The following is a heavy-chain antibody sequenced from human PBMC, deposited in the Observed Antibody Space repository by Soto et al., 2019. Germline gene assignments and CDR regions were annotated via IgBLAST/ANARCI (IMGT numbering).Heavy chain of an antibody. Sequence: EVQLVESGGGLVQPGGSLRLSCAASGFTVNGNYMSWVRQAPGKGLECVSIIYSDGSTSYADSVKGRFTISRDNSKNTLYLQMNSLRAVDTAVYYCARDGPLNTFDPWGQGTLVTVSS. D-gene: IGHD2-2*02. CDR3: ARDGPLNTFDP. CDR2: IYSDGST. J-gene: IGHJ5*02. CDR1: GFTVNGNY. V-gene: IGHV3-66*01.